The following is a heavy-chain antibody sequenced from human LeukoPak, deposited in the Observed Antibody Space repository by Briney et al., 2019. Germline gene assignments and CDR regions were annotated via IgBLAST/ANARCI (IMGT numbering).Heavy chain of an antibody. J-gene: IGHJ5*02. V-gene: IGHV4-59*01. CDR1: GGSISSYY. CDR3: AREFGYYYDSSGYSNWFDP. D-gene: IGHD3-22*01. CDR2: IHYSGST. Sequence: SETLSLTCTVSGGSISSYYWSWIRQPPGKGLEWIGYIHYSGSTNYNPSLKSRVTISVDTSKNQFSLKLSSVTAADTAVYYCAREFGYYYDSSGYSNWFDPWGQGTLVTVSS.